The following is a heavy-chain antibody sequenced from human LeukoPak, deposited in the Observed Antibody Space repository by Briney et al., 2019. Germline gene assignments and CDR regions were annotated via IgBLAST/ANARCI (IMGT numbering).Heavy chain of an antibody. CDR3: ARVTCSAGNFDWLFYCDEYGMDV. D-gene: IGHD3-9*01. CDR1: GGSFSGYY. V-gene: IGHV4-34*01. Sequence: SETLSLTCAVYGGSFSGYYWSWIRQPPGKGLEWIGEINHSGSTNYNPSLKSRVTISVDTSKNQFSLKLSSVTAADTAVYYCARVTCSAGNFDWLFYCDEYGMDVWGQGTTVTVSS. CDR2: INHSGST. J-gene: IGHJ6*02.